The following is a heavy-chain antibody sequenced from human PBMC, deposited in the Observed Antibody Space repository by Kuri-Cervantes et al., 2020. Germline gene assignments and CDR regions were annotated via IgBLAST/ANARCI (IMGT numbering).Heavy chain of an antibody. J-gene: IGHJ6*02. Sequence: GESLKISCAVSGFTFSSYGMHWVRQAPGKGLEWVSSISSSSSYIYYADSVKGRLTISRDNGKNSLYLQMNSLRVEDTAVYYCARLTYYSGSGSYYNDPYGMDVWGQGTTVTVSS. CDR3: ARLTYYSGSGSYYNDPYGMDV. V-gene: IGHV3-21*01. CDR2: ISSSSSYI. CDR1: GFTFSSYG. D-gene: IGHD3-10*01.